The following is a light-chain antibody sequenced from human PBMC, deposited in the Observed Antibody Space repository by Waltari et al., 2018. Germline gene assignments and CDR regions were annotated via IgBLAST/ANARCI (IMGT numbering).Light chain of an antibody. CDR2: EVS. V-gene: IGLV2-14*01. J-gene: IGLJ1*01. Sequence: QSALTQPASVSGSPGQSITISCTGASSDVGGYTYVSWYQHPPGKAPKLMIYEVSNRPSGVSNRFSGSKSGNTASLTISGLQAEDEADYYCSSYTSSSTPYVFGTGTKVTVL. CDR1: SSDVGGYTY. CDR3: SSYTSSSTPYV.